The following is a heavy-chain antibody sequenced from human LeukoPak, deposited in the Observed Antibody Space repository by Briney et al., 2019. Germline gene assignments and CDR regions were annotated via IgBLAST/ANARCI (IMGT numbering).Heavy chain of an antibody. Sequence: SETLSLTCTVSGGSISSGGYYWSWIRQHPGKGLEWIGYIYYSGSTYYNPSLKSRVTISVDTSKNQFSLKLSSVTAADTAVYYCARGAYYDSSHFDYWGQGTQVTVSS. CDR3: ARGAYYDSSHFDY. V-gene: IGHV4-31*03. D-gene: IGHD3-22*01. CDR1: GGSISSGGYY. J-gene: IGHJ4*02. CDR2: IYYSGST.